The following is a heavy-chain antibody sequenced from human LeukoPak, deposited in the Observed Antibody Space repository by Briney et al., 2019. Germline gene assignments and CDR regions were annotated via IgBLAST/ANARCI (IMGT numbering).Heavy chain of an antibody. CDR3: ARLPAANYYYYYMDV. V-gene: IGHV3-48*04. CDR2: ISSSSSTI. Sequence: GGSLRLSCAASGFTFSSYSMNWVRQAPGKGLEWVSYISSSSSTIYYADSVKGRFTISRDNAKNSLYLQMNSLRAEDTAVYYCARLPAANYYYYYMDVWGKGTTVTVSS. CDR1: GFTFSSYS. J-gene: IGHJ6*03. D-gene: IGHD2-2*01.